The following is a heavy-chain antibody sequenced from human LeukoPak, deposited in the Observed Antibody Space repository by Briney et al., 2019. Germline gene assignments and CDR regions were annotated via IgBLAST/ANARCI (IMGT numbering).Heavy chain of an antibody. D-gene: IGHD1-1*01. V-gene: IGHV1-18*01. J-gene: IGHJ5*02. CDR1: GYTFTSYG. CDR2: ISAYNDNT. Sequence: ASVKVSCKASGYTFTSYGISWVRQAPGQGLEWMGWISAYNDNTYYAQKLQGRVTMTTDTSTSTAYMELRSLRSDDTAVYHCARDQNDLSGWFDPWGQGTLVTVSS. CDR3: ARDQNDLSGWFDP.